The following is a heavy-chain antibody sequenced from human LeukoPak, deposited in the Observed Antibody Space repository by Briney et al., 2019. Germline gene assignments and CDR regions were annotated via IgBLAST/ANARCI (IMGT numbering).Heavy chain of an antibody. Sequence: GASVKVSCKASGGTFSSYTISWMRQAPGQGLEWMGGIIPLFGTPNYAQKFQGRVTITADESTSTAYMELSSLRSDDTAVYYCARLPSADSSSSIWGQGTLVTVAS. CDR1: GGTFSSYT. V-gene: IGHV1-69*13. CDR3: ARLPSADSSSSI. CDR2: IIPLFGTP. J-gene: IGHJ4*02. D-gene: IGHD6-13*01.